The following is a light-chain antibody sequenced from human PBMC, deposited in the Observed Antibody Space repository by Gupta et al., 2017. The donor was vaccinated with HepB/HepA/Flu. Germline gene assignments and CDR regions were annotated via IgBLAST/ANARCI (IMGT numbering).Light chain of an antibody. CDR1: QSVSSN. J-gene: IGKJ2*01. Sequence: IVMPQSPATLSVSPGDRATLSCRASQSVSSNLAWYQQKPGQAPRLLIYGASTRATGIPARFSGSWSGTEFTLTISSLQSEDFAVYYCQLENNWPGTFGQGTKLEIK. CDR2: GAS. V-gene: IGKV3-15*01. CDR3: QLENNWPGT.